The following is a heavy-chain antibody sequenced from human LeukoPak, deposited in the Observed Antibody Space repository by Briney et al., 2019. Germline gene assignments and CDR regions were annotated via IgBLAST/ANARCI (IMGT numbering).Heavy chain of an antibody. D-gene: IGHD3-22*01. CDR3: ARGLFLSGYLDAFDI. V-gene: IGHV3-30*02. CDR2: IRYDGSNK. CDR1: GFTFSSYG. J-gene: IGHJ3*02. Sequence: PPGGSLRLSCAASGFTFSSYGMHWVRQAPGKGLEWVAFIRYDGSNKYYADSVKGRCTISRDGSKNTLYLQMNSLRVEDTAVYYCARGLFLSGYLDAFDIWGQGTVVTVSS.